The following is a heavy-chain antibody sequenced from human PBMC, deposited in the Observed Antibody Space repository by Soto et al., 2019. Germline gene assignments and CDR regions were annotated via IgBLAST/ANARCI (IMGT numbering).Heavy chain of an antibody. J-gene: IGHJ6*02. D-gene: IGHD3-22*01. V-gene: IGHV1-18*01. CDR3: ARGGYYDSSGSRNYHYYGMDG. Sequence: ASVKVSCKASGYTFSSYGISWVRQTPGQGLEWLGWISTYNDDAKYAQKLQGRVTMTTDTSTRTAYMDLRSMRSDDTAVYFCARGGYYDSSGSRNYHYYGMDGGGQGTTVTGSS. CDR2: ISTYNDDA. CDR1: GYTFSSYG.